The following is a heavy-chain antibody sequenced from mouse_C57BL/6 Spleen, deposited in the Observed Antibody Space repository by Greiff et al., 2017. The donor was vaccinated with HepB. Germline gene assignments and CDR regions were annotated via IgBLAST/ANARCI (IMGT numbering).Heavy chain of an antibody. D-gene: IGHD2-14*01. CDR3: TRWGYDRAY. J-gene: IGHJ3*01. Sequence: VQLVESGAELVRPGASVTLSCKASGYTFTDYEMHWVKQTPVHGLEWIGAIDPETGGTAYNQKFKGKAILTADKSSSTAYMELRSLTSEDSAVYYCTRWGYDRAYWGQGTLVTVSA. V-gene: IGHV1-15*01. CDR2: IDPETGGT. CDR1: GYTFTDYE.